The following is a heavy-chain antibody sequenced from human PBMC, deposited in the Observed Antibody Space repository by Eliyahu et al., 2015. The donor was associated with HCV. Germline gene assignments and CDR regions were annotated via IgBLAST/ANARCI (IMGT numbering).Heavy chain of an antibody. V-gene: IGHV3-74*01. CDR3: VRDYGDQAGPFDY. D-gene: IGHD4/OR15-4a*01. Sequence: EVQLVESGGGFLQPGGSLRLSCAASGFTFSSNWXHWVRQAPGKGVGWGSRINPDGTGTRYADSVKGRFTISRDNAKNTLYLQMDSLRDEDSALYYCVRDYGDQAGPFDYWGQGTLVTASS. CDR1: GFTFSSNW. CDR2: INPDGTGT. J-gene: IGHJ4*02.